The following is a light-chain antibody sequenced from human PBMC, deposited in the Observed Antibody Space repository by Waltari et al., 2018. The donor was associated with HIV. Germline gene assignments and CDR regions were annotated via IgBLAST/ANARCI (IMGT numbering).Light chain of an antibody. Sequence: QSVLTQPPSASGTPGQRVTIPCSGSSSNIGGNYEYWSQQLPGPPPKLLIYRNNQGPSGVPGRFAGARSGPSASMAIMVLRSEDEADYYCASWDDSLSGYEVFGGGTKLTVL. CDR3: ASWDDSLSGYEV. J-gene: IGLJ2*01. CDR1: SSNIGGNY. CDR2: RNN. V-gene: IGLV1-47*01.